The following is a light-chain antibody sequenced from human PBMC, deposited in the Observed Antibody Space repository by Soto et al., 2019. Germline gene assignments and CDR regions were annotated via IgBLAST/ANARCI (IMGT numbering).Light chain of an antibody. Sequence: DIVMTQSPATLSVSPGERATLSCRASQSVSTYFAWYQQKPGQAPRLLIYGTSTRATDIPARFSGSGSGTDFTLTISSLQSEDFVVYYCQQYNHWPYTFGQGTKLEIK. CDR2: GTS. J-gene: IGKJ2*01. CDR1: QSVSTY. CDR3: QQYNHWPYT. V-gene: IGKV3-15*01.